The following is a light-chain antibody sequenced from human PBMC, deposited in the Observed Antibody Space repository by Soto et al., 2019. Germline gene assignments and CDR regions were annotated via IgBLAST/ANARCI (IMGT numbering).Light chain of an antibody. CDR2: DAF. CDR1: QSISSW. V-gene: IGKV1-5*01. J-gene: IGKJ4*01. Sequence: DIQMTQSPSILSASVGDRVTITCRASQSISSWLAWYQQKPGKAPKLLIFDAFSLESGVPSRFSGSRSGTEFTLTIRSLQPDDYATYYCQQYNSYSPLTFGGGTKVDIK. CDR3: QQYNSYSPLT.